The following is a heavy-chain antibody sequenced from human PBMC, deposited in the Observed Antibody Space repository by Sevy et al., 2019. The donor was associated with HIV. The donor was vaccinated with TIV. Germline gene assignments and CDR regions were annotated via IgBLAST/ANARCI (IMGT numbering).Heavy chain of an antibody. Sequence: SETLSLTCAVSGGSISSGGYSWSWIRQPPGKCLEWIGYIYHSGSTYYNPSLKSRVTISVDRSKNQFSLKLSSVTAADTAVYYCARVNYGSGSYLDYWGQGTLVTVSS. V-gene: IGHV4-30-2*01. CDR2: IYHSGST. D-gene: IGHD3-10*01. CDR1: GGSISSGGYS. CDR3: ARVNYGSGSYLDY. J-gene: IGHJ4*02.